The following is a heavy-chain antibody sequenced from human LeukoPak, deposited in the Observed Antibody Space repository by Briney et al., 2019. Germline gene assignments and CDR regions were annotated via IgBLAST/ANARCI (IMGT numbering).Heavy chain of an antibody. CDR3: ARDPSSGWSLYYFDY. CDR1: GFTFSSYS. J-gene: IGHJ4*02. V-gene: IGHV3-21*01. CDR2: ISSSSSYI. D-gene: IGHD6-19*01. Sequence: GGSLRLSCAASGFTFSSYSMNWVRQAPGKGLEWVSSISSSSSYIYYADSVKGRFTISRDNAKNSLYLQMNSLRAEDTAVYYCARDPSSGWSLYYFDYWGQGTLVTVSS.